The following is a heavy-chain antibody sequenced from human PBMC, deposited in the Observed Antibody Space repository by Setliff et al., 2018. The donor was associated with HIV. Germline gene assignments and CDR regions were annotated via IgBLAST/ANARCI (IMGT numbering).Heavy chain of an antibody. V-gene: IGHV4-4*07. CDR1: GGSLNTYY. J-gene: IGHJ2*01. CDR2: IYASGST. Sequence: LSLTCIVSGGSLNTYYWTWIRQPAGKGLEWIGRIYASGSTNYNPSLKSRLTMSVEMSKDQFSLKLTSVTAADTAVYYCARETNWNGSDLWGRGTLVTVSS. CDR3: ARETNWNGSDL. D-gene: IGHD1-1*01.